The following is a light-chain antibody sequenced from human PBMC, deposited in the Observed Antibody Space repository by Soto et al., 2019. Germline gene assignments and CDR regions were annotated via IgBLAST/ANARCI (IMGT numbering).Light chain of an antibody. CDR1: SSDVGGYIY. CDR2: EVS. CDR3: SSYTNNDSVI. V-gene: IGLV2-14*01. J-gene: IGLJ2*01. Sequence: QSALTQPASMSGSPGQSITISCTGTSSDVGGYIYVSWYQQHPGKAPKVMIYEVSNRPSGASNRFSGSKSGNTASLTISGLQAEDEADYYCSSYTNNDSVIFGGGTKVTVL.